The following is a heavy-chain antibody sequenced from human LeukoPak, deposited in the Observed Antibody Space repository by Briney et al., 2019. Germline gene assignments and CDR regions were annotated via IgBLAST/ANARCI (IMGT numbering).Heavy chain of an antibody. CDR1: GYTFTSYG. CDR2: INPNSGGT. J-gene: IGHJ4*02. Sequence: ASVKVSCKASGYTFTSYGISWVRQAPGQGLEWMGWINPNSGGTNYAQKFQGRVTMTRDTSISTAYMELSRLRSDDTAVYYCARDWSGGTVAADYWGQGTLVTVSS. V-gene: IGHV1-2*02. CDR3: ARDWSGGTVAADY. D-gene: IGHD3-3*01.